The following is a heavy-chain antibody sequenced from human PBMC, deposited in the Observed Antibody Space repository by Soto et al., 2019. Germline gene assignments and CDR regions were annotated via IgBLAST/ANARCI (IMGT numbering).Heavy chain of an antibody. V-gene: IGHV3-23*01. D-gene: IGHD2-21*02. CDR2: VSGSGDST. CDR3: AKGRASDCPGCTQDY. CDR1: AFTFSSYA. Sequence: GGSLRLSCAASAFTFSSYAMIWVRQAPGKGLEWVSAVSGSGDSTYYADSVKGRFTISRDNSKNTLYLQMNSLRAEDTAVYYCAKGRASDCPGCTQDYWGQGTLVTVSS. J-gene: IGHJ4*02.